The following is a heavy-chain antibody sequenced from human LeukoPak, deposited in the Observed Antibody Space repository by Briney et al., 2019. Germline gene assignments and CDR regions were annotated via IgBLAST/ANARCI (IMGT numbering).Heavy chain of an antibody. CDR2: MDGDGIST. D-gene: IGHD1-7*01. Sequence: GGSLRLSCAASGFTFSSYWMHWVRQAPGKGLVWVSRMDGDGISTSYADSVKGRFTISRDNSKNTLYLQMNSLRAEDTAVYYCANVGTKPWGQGTLVTVSS. CDR3: ANVGTKP. J-gene: IGHJ5*02. CDR1: GFTFSSYW. V-gene: IGHV3-74*01.